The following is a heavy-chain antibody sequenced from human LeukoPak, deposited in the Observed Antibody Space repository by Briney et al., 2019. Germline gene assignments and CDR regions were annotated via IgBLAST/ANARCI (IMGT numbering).Heavy chain of an antibody. CDR2: ISSSSSYT. D-gene: IGHD3-22*01. CDR1: GFTFSDYY. J-gene: IGHJ4*02. V-gene: IGHV3-11*03. CDR3: AMTYYYDSSGYGTLDY. Sequence: GGSLRLSCAASGFTFSDYYMSWIRPAAGKGLEWVSYISSSSSYTNYADSVKGRFTISRDNAKNSLYLQMNSLRAEDTAVYYCAMTYYYDSSGYGTLDYWGQGTLVTVSS.